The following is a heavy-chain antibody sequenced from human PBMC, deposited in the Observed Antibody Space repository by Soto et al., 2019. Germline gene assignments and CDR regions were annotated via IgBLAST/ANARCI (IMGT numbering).Heavy chain of an antibody. CDR3: ASDGYCSSTSCYTGGFDP. CDR1: GDSVSSNSAA. Sequence: SQTLSLTCAISGDSVSSNSAAWNWIRQSPSRGLEWLGRTYYRSKWYNDYAVSVKSRITINPDTSKNQFSLQLNSVTPEDTALYYCASDGYCSSTSCYTGGFDPWGQGTLVTVSS. D-gene: IGHD2-2*02. J-gene: IGHJ5*02. V-gene: IGHV6-1*01. CDR2: TYYRSKWYN.